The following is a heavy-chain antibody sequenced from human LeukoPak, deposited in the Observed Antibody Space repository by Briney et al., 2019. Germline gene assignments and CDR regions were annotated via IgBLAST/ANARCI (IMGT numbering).Heavy chain of an antibody. V-gene: IGHV3-33*01. CDR2: IWHDGTGK. D-gene: IGHD6-13*01. CDR1: GFTFKSYG. CDR3: ARESTAAGTSEIDS. Sequence: GGSLRLSCAASGFTFKSYGMHWVRQAPGRGLEWVAVIWHDGTGKYYADSVKGRFTISRDNSKNTLYLQMNSLRADDTALYYCARESTAAGTSEIDSWGQGTLVTVSS. J-gene: IGHJ4*02.